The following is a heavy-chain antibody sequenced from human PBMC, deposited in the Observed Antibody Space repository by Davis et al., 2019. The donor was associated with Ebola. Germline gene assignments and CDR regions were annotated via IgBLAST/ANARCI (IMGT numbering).Heavy chain of an antibody. V-gene: IGHV4-4*02. CDR2: IYHSGST. CDR3: AGGTIFGVVNPYYYYGMDV. J-gene: IGHJ6*02. CDR1: GGSISSSNW. D-gene: IGHD3-3*01. Sequence: SETLSLTCAVSGGSISSSNWWCLVRQPPGKGLEWSGEIYHSGSTNYNPSLKSRATISVDTSKNQSSLKLSSVTAAETAVYYCAGGTIFGVVNPYYYYGMDVWGQGTTVTVSS.